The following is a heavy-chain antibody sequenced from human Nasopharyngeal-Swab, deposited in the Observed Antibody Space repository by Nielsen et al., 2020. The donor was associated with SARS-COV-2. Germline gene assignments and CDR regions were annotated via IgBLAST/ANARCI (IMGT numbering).Heavy chain of an antibody. CDR3: ARSQGERRAGAFDI. CDR1: GFTFSSYS. CDR2: ISSSSSYI. Sequence: GGSLRLSCAASGFTFSSYSMNWVRQAPGKGLEWLSSISSSSSYIYYADSVKGRFTISRDNAKNSLYLQMNSLRAEDTAVYYCARSQGERRAGAFDIWGQGTMVTVSS. J-gene: IGHJ3*02. V-gene: IGHV3-21*01. D-gene: IGHD1-1*01.